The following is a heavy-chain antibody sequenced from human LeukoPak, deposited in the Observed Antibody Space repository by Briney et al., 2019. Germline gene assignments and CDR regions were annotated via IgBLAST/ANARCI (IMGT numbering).Heavy chain of an antibody. CDR1: GFTFSSNA. V-gene: IGHV3-30-3*01. CDR2: ISYDGSNK. J-gene: IGHJ4*02. D-gene: IGHD5-18*01. Sequence: GGSLRLSCAASGFTFSSNAMHWVRQAPGKGLEWVAVISYDGSNKYYADSVKGRFTISRDNSKNTLYLQMNSLRAEDTAVYYCARAWWIQLWSLDYWGQGTLVTVSS. CDR3: ARAWWIQLWSLDY.